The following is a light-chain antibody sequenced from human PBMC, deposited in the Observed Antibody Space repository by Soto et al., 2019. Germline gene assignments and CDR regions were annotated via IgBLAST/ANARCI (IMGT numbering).Light chain of an antibody. CDR1: QSISSW. CDR2: KAS. Sequence: DIQMTQSPSTLSASVGDRVTITCRASQSISSWLAWYQQKPGKAPNLLIYKASSLESGVPSRFSGSGSGTEFTLTISSLQPADFATDYCQQYNSDLTCGQGTNLEIK. V-gene: IGKV1-5*03. J-gene: IGKJ2*01. CDR3: QQYNSDLT.